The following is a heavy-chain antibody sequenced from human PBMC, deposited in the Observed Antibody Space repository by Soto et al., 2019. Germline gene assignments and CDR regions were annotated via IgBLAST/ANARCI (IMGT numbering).Heavy chain of an antibody. CDR2: INAGNGDT. CDR3: ARDPYYDFWSGSNWFDP. V-gene: IGHV1-3*01. D-gene: IGHD3-3*01. J-gene: IGHJ5*02. Sequence: ASVKVSCKASGYTFINYAMYWVRQAPGQRLEWMGWINAGNGDTKYLQKFQGRVTITRDTSASTTYMQLSSLRSQDTAVYYCARDPYYDFWSGSNWFDPWGQGTLVTVSS. CDR1: GYTFINYA.